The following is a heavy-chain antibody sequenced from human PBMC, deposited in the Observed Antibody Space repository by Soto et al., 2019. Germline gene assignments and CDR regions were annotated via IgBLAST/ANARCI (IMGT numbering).Heavy chain of an antibody. D-gene: IGHD3-10*01. CDR1: GFTFSSYA. Sequence: PGGSLRLSCAASGFTFSSYAMSWVRQAPGKGLEWVSAISGSGGSTYYADSVKGRFTISRDNSKNTLYLQMNSLRAEDTAVYYCAKGGPTVLGFGELLLLPFDYWGQGTLVTVSS. CDR3: AKGGPTVLGFGELLLLPFDY. J-gene: IGHJ4*02. CDR2: ISGSGGST. V-gene: IGHV3-23*01.